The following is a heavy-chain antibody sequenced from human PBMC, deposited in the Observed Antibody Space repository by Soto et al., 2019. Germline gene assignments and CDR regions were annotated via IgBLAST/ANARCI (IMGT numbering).Heavy chain of an antibody. Sequence: QVQLVQSGAEVKKPGSSVKVSCKASGGTFSSYAISWVRQAPGQGLEWMGGLIPIFGTANYAQKFQGSIKITADESTSTAYMEPGSLRSEDTAVYYSEKEAQWLVPNWGQGTLVTVSS. V-gene: IGHV1-69*12. CDR2: LIPIFGTA. CDR3: EKEAQWLVPN. D-gene: IGHD6-19*01. CDR1: GGTFSSYA. J-gene: IGHJ4*02.